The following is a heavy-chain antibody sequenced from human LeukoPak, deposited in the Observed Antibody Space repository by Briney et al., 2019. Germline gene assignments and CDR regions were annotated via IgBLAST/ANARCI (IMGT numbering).Heavy chain of an antibody. D-gene: IGHD6-19*01. CDR3: ANGRSEYSNGWPRGTF. CDR2: INGDGSST. CDR1: GFTFSSYW. V-gene: IGHV3-74*01. J-gene: IGHJ4*02. Sequence: PGGSLRLSCAASGFTFSSYWMHWVRQAPGKGLVWVSRINGDGSSTSYADSVKGRFTISRDNSKKTLDLQMNSLRAEDTAVYYCANGRSEYSNGWPRGTFWGQGTLVTVSS.